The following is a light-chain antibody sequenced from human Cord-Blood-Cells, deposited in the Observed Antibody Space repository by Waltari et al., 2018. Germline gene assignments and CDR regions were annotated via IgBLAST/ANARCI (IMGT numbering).Light chain of an antibody. CDR3: AAWDDSLSGWV. Sequence: SCSGSSSNIGSNYVYWYQQLPGTAPKLLIYRNNQRPSGVPDRFSGSKSGTSASLAISGLRSEDEADYYCAAWDDSLSGWVFGGGTKLTVL. J-gene: IGLJ3*02. CDR1: SSNIGSNY. V-gene: IGLV1-47*01. CDR2: RNN.